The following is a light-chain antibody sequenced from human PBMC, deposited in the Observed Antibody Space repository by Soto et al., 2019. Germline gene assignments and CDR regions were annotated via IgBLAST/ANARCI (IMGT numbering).Light chain of an antibody. CDR3: QQYSDLPMT. J-gene: IGKJ5*01. CDR2: GAS. CDR1: QSVSSY. Sequence: DIVVTQSPATLSLSPGERVTLSCRASQSVSSYLAWYQQKPGQAPRLLIYGASRRATGIPDRFSGSASGTDFTLTISRLEPEDFAVYFCQQYSDLPMTFGQGTRLEIK. V-gene: IGKV3-20*01.